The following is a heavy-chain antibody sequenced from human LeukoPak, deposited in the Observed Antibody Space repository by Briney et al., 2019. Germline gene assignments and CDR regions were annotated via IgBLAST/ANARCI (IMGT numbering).Heavy chain of an antibody. Sequence: SETLSLTRAVYGGSFSGYYWSWIRQPPGKGLEWIGEINHSGSTNYNPSLKSRVTISVDTSKNQFSLKLSSVTAADTAVYYCARARSYYYDSSGLRVFDYWGQGTLVTVSS. J-gene: IGHJ4*02. CDR1: GGSFSGYY. CDR3: ARARSYYYDSSGLRVFDY. D-gene: IGHD3-22*01. V-gene: IGHV4-34*01. CDR2: INHSGST.